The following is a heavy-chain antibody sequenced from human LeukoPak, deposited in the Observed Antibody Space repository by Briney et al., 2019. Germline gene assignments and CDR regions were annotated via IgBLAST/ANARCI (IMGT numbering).Heavy chain of an antibody. J-gene: IGHJ1*01. CDR3: AKRDYYDSSGYAPLFQH. D-gene: IGHD3-22*01. CDR2: ISGSGGIT. V-gene: IGHV3-23*01. CDR1: GFTFSGYA. Sequence: GGSLRLSCAASGFTFSGYAMTWVRQAPGKGLEGVSGISGSGGITNYADSVKGRFTISRDNSKNTLYLQMNSLRAEDTALYYCAKRDYYDSSGYAPLFQHWGQGTLVTVSS.